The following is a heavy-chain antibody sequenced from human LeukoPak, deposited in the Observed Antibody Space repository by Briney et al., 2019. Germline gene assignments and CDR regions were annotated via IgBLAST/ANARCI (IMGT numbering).Heavy chain of an antibody. CDR1: GISFDGHW. CDR2: IKFDGSEK. CDR3: TRGFGSGSSVPFEY. V-gene: IGHV3-7*02. J-gene: IGHJ4*02. D-gene: IGHD3-10*01. Sequence: PGGSLRLSCTASGISFDGHWMNWVRQTPGKGLEWVANIKFDGSEKYYVDSVKGRFTISRDNAKNTLYLQMNSLRAEDTAVYYCTRGFGSGSSVPFEYWGQGTLVTVSS.